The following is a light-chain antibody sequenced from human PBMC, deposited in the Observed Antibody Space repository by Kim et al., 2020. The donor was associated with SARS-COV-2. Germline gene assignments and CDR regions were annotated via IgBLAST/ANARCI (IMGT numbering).Light chain of an antibody. CDR3: HQYYDIRFT. CDR2: CAS. Sequence: RAISRCKSSQSLFYKSTKKTYLDWYQQKPGQPPTLIIYCASVRESGVPDRFSGSGSGTDFTLTISSLQAEDVALVYCHQYYDIRFTFGGGTKVEI. V-gene: IGKV4-1*01. J-gene: IGKJ4*01. CDR1: QSLFYKSTKKTY.